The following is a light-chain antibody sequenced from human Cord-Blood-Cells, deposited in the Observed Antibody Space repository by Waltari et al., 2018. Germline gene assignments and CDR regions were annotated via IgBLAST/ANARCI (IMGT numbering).Light chain of an antibody. CDR1: CVSSLY. CDR3: NSRDSSGNHGV. J-gene: IGLJ2*01. CDR2: GKN. V-gene: IGLV3-19*01. Sequence: SAALTQDPAVSVALGHIRRITSQADCVSSLYASSYQQKPGQAPVLVIYGKNNRPSGIPDRFSGSSSGNTASLTITGAQAEDEADYYCNSRDSSGNHGVFGGGTKLTVL.